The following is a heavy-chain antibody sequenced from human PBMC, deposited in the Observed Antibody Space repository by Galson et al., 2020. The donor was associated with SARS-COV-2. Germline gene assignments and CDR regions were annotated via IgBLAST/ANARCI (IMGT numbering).Heavy chain of an antibody. CDR1: GFTFSTYA. V-gene: IGHV3-33*01. Sequence: GGSLRLSCAASGFTFSTYAIHWVRQAPGKGLEWVAVIWSDGNNKYYGDSVKGRFTISRDNSKNTVNLQMNSLRVEDTAVYYCTPTIIVPGTLDYWGQGTLVSVSS. D-gene: IGHD3-22*01. J-gene: IGHJ4*02. CDR2: IWSDGNNK. CDR3: TPTIIVPGTLDY.